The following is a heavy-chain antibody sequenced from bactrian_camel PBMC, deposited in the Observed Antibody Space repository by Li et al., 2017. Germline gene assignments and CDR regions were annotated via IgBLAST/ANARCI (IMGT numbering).Heavy chain of an antibody. CDR1: GVTSDVSH. V-gene: IGHV3S56*01. CDR2: ISDDGSE. Sequence: HVQLVESGGGSVQAGGSLTPSCTASGVTSDVSHLGWFRQAPGGECELVSTISDDGSEYYSESVKGRFTISRDNAKNAVYLQMNSLKPEDTAMYYCAAADKWPAIFYRSRCANFLLGQTDNRGQGTQVTVS. CDR3: AAADKWPAIFYRSRCANFLLGQTDN. J-gene: IGHJ4*01. D-gene: IGHD6*01.